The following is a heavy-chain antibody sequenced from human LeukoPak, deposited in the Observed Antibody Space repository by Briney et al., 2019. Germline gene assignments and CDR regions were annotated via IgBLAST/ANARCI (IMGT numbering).Heavy chain of an antibody. D-gene: IGHD3-10*01. CDR2: ISSSSSYI. V-gene: IGHV3-21*01. J-gene: IGHJ4*02. CDR3: AREGHGSGSYCAY. CDR1: GFTFSSYS. Sequence: PGGSMRLYCAASGFTFSSYSMNWVSQAPGQGLEWVSSISSSSSYIYYADSVKGRFTISRDNAKNSLYLQMNSLRAEDTAVYYCAREGHGSGSYCAYWGQGTIVSVSS.